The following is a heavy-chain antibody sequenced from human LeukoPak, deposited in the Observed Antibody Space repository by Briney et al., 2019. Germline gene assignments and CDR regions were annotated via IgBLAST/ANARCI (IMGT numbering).Heavy chain of an antibody. V-gene: IGHV4-39*01. D-gene: IGHD2-2*01. Sequence: SEALSLTCTVSGGSIRNSAYSWGWVRRPPGRWLEWNGTFYSTGTTYYNPSLKSRFTISVDTSSNQFSLKLSSLTAADTALYYCARLYCSTTSCYVGSSYDIWGQGTMVTVSS. CDR1: GGSIRNSAYS. CDR2: FYSTGTT. J-gene: IGHJ3*02. CDR3: ARLYCSTTSCYVGSSYDI.